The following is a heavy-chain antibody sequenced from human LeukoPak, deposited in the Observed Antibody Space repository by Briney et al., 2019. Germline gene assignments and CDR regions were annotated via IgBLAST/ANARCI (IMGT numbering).Heavy chain of an antibody. D-gene: IGHD3-10*01. J-gene: IGHJ4*02. CDR2: IYDSGST. Sequence: SETLSLTCTVSGGSIRSSYYYWGWIRQPPGKGLEWIGSIYDSGSTYYNPSLKSRVTISVDTSKNQFSLKLSSVTAADTAVYYCAGGYSAYYFDYWGQGTLVTVSS. CDR1: GGSIRSSYYY. CDR3: AGGYSAYYFDY. V-gene: IGHV4-39*07.